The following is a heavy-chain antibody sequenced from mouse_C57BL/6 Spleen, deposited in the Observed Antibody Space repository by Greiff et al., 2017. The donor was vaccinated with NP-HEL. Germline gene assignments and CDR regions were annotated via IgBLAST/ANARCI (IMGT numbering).Heavy chain of an antibody. J-gene: IGHJ2*01. CDR1: GYTFTDYE. CDR2: IDPETGGT. CDR3: TRSTGSYYFDY. V-gene: IGHV1-15*01. Sequence: QLQQSGAELVRPGASVTLSCKASGYTFTDYEMHWVKQTPVHGLEWIGAIDPETGGTAYNQKFKGKAILTADKSSSTAYMELRSLTSEDSAVYYCTRSTGSYYFDYWGQGTTLTVSS. D-gene: IGHD2-2*01.